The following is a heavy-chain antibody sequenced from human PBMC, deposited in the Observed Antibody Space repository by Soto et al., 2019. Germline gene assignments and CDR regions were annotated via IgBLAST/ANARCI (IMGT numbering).Heavy chain of an antibody. D-gene: IGHD2-2*01. CDR3: AKDIVVVPAAMRVMEYYYYYYGMDV. CDR1: GFTFSSYG. J-gene: IGHJ6*02. Sequence: GGSLRLSCAASGFTFSSYGMHWVRQAPGKGLEWVAVISYDGSNKYYADSVKGRFTISRDNSKNTLYLQMNSLRAEDTAVYYCAKDIVVVPAAMRVMEYYYYYYGMDVWGQGTTVTVSS. CDR2: ISYDGSNK. V-gene: IGHV3-30*18.